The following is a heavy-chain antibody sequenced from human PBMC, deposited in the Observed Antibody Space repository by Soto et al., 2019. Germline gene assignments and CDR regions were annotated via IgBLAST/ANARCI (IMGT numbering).Heavy chain of an antibody. J-gene: IGHJ3*02. V-gene: IGHV5-10-1*01. CDR1: GYSFANYW. CDR3: ARRIPRAPPDAFDI. D-gene: IGHD2-2*02. CDR2: IDPSDSYT. Sequence: GESLKISCKGSGYSFANYWIAWVRQTPGKGLEWMGIIDPSDSYTNYSPSFQGHVTISADKSISTAYLQWSSLKASDTAMYYCARRIPRAPPDAFDIWGQGTMVTVSS.